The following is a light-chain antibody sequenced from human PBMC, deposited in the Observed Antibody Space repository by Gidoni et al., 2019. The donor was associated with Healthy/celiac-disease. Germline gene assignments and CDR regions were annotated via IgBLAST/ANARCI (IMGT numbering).Light chain of an antibody. CDR1: KSISSC. CDR2: AAS. V-gene: IGKV1-39*01. CDR3: QQSYSTPRT. Sequence: DIPIPQSPSSLSSSVGDRVTITCRASKSISSCLNWYQQKPGKAPKLLIYAASSLQSGVPSRCSGSGSGTDFTLTISRRQPEDFATYYWQQSYSTPRTFGQGTKLEIK. J-gene: IGKJ2*01.